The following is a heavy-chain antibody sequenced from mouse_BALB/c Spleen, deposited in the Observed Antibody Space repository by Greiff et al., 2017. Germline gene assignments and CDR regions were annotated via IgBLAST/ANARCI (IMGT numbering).Heavy chain of an antibody. Sequence: EVKLVESGGGLVQPGGSRKLSCAASGFTFSSFGMHWVRQAPEKGLEWVAYISSGSSTIYYADTVKGRFTISRDNPKNTLFLQMTSLRSEDTAMYYCARGNDYDAWFAYWGQGTLVTVSA. CDR1: GFTFSSFG. CDR3: ARGNDYDAWFAY. V-gene: IGHV5-17*02. J-gene: IGHJ3*01. D-gene: IGHD2-4*01. CDR2: ISSGSSTI.